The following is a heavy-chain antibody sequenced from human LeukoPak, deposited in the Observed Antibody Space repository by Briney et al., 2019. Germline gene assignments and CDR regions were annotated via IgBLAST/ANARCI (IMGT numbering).Heavy chain of an antibody. V-gene: IGHV3-64*04. CDR1: GFTFSKSA. CDR3: ARDVIYDTSGYYHTPFDY. Sequence: PGGSLRLSCSVSGFTFSKSAMHWVRQAPGKGLEHVSAINSNGDSTYYADSVKGRFTISRDNSENTLYLQMNSLRDEDTAVYYCARDVIYDTSGYYHTPFDYWGQGTLVTVSS. CDR2: INSNGDST. D-gene: IGHD3-22*01. J-gene: IGHJ4*02.